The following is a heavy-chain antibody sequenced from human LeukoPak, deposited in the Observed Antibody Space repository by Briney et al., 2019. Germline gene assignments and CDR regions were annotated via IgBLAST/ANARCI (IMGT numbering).Heavy chain of an antibody. J-gene: IGHJ4*02. CDR1: GFTFSSYS. V-gene: IGHV3-21*01. D-gene: IGHD2-2*01. CDR3: ASGLSRTSCLYYFDY. Sequence: GGSLRLSCAASGFTFSSYSMNWVRQAPGKGLEWVSSISSSSSYIYYADSVKGRFTISRDNAKNSLYLQMNSLRAEDTAVYYCASGLSRTSCLYYFDYWGKGTLVTVSS. CDR2: ISSSSSYI.